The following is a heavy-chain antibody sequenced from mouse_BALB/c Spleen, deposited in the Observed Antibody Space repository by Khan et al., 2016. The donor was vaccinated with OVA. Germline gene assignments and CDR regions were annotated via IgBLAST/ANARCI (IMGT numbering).Heavy chain of an antibody. Sequence: EVQLVESGPGLVKPSQSLSLTCTVTGYSITSDYAWNWIRQFPGNKLEWMGYISCSGSTSYNPSLKSRISITGDTSKNQFFLQLNSVTTEDTATYYCARGGNYDFDYWGQGTTLTVSS. D-gene: IGHD2-1*01. J-gene: IGHJ2*01. CDR1: GYSITSDYA. V-gene: IGHV3-2*02. CDR3: ARGGNYDFDY. CDR2: ISCSGST.